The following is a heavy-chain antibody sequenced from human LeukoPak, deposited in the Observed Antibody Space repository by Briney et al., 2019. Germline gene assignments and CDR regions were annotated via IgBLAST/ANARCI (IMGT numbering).Heavy chain of an antibody. D-gene: IGHD3-9*01. V-gene: IGHV3-30*04. CDR1: GFTFSSYA. Sequence: GGSLRLSCAASGFTFSSYAMHWVHQAPGKGLEWVAVISYDGSNKYYADSVKGRFTISRDNAKNSLYLQMNSLRAEDTAVYYCASSELRYFDWLLYTFDIWGQGTMVTVSS. CDR3: ASSELRYFDWLLYTFDI. CDR2: ISYDGSNK. J-gene: IGHJ3*02.